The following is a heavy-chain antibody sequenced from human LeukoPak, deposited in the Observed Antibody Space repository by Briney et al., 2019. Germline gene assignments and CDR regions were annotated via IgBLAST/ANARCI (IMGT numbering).Heavy chain of an antibody. CDR3: ARWGLGMATIKIDD. J-gene: IGHJ4*02. Sequence: ASAKVSCKASGYAFTSYGISWVRQAPGQGLEWMGWISAYNGNTNYAQKLQGRVTMTTDTSTSTAYMELRRLRSDGTDVYYCARWGLGMATIKIDDWGQGTLVTVSS. CDR1: GYAFTSYG. V-gene: IGHV1-18*01. D-gene: IGHD5-24*01. CDR2: ISAYNGNT.